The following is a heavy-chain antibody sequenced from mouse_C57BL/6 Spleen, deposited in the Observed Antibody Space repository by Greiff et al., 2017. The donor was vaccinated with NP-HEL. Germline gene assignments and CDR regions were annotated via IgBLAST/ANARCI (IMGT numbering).Heavy chain of an antibody. D-gene: IGHD1-1*01. J-gene: IGHJ3*01. CDR2: IYPGSGST. V-gene: IGHV1-55*01. CDR3: ARDYYGSSWAY. CDR1: GYTFTSYW. Sequence: QVQLQQSGAELVKPGASVKMSCKASGYTFTSYWITWVKQRPGQGLEWIGDIYPGSGSTNYNEKFKSKATLTVDTSSSTAYMQLSSLTSEDSAVYYCARDYYGSSWAYWGQGTLVTVSA.